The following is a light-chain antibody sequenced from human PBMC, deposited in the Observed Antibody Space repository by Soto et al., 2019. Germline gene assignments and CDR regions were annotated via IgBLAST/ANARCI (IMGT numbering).Light chain of an antibody. CDR1: QSISGW. J-gene: IGKJ5*01. CDR2: DVS. V-gene: IGKV1-5*01. Sequence: DIQMTQSPSTLSASVGDRVTITCRASQSISGWLAWYQQRPGKAPNLLIFDVSSLESGVPSRFSGSGYGTEFTLTISSLQPDDFATYYCQHYDSYPITFGQGTRREIK. CDR3: QHYDSYPIT.